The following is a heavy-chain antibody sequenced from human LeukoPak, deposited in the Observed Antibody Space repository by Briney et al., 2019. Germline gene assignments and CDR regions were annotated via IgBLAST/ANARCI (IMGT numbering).Heavy chain of an antibody. CDR2: INHSGST. J-gene: IGHJ4*02. CDR3: ARRPLWFGESYYDY. D-gene: IGHD3-10*01. CDR1: GFTFSSYS. V-gene: IGHV4-34*01. Sequence: PGGSLRPSCAASGFTFSSYSMNWVRQAPGKGLEWIGEINHSGSTNYNPSLKSRVTISVDTSKNQFSLKLSSVTAADTAVYYCARRPLWFGESYYDYWGQGTLVTVSS.